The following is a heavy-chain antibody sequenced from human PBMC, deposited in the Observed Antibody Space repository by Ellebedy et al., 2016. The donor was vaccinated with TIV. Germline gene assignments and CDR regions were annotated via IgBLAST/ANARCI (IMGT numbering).Heavy chain of an antibody. J-gene: IGHJ6*02. CDR2: ISYDGYSQ. D-gene: IGHD4-17*01. CDR1: GFTFSTYT. Sequence: GESLKISCAASGFTFSTYTMHWVRQAPGQGLEWVSVISYDGYSQYYTGSVKGRFIISRDNSKNTLYLQMNSLRAEDTAVYYCARDTDYGDSVYYYYGMDVWGRGTTVTVSS. V-gene: IGHV3-30-3*01. CDR3: ARDTDYGDSVYYYYGMDV.